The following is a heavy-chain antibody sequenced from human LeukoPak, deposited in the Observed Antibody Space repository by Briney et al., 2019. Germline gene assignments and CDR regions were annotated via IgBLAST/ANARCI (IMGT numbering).Heavy chain of an antibody. J-gene: IGHJ1*01. D-gene: IGHD3-22*01. V-gene: IGHV3-21*01. Sequence: GGSLRLSCTVSGFTFSDYAMSWVRQAPGKGLEWVSSISSSSSYIYYADSVKGRFTISRDNAKNSLYLQMNSLRAEDTAVYYCARDVRYYDSSGYYLAEYFQHWGQGTLVTVSS. CDR2: ISSSSSYI. CDR1: GFTFSDYA. CDR3: ARDVRYYDSSGYYLAEYFQH.